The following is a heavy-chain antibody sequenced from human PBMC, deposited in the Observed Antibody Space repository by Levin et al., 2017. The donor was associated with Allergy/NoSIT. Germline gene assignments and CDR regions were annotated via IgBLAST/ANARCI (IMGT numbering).Heavy chain of an antibody. D-gene: IGHD6-19*01. V-gene: IGHV3-7*03. Sequence: SGGSLRLSCAASGFTFSSYWMSWVRQAPGKGLEWVANIKQDGSEKYYVDSVKGRFTISRDNAKNSLYLQMNSLRAEDTAVYYCARERGGGYSSGWYGLGYFQHWGQGTLVTVSS. J-gene: IGHJ1*01. CDR1: GFTFSSYW. CDR3: ARERGGGYSSGWYGLGYFQH. CDR2: IKQDGSEK.